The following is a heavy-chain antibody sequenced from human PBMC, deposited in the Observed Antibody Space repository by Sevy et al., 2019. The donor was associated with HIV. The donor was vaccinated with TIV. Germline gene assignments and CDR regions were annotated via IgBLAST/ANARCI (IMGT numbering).Heavy chain of an antibody. Sequence: GGSLRLSCTASGFSFSNYVMAWVRQAPGKGLEWVSSVSPTSLSTYYAESVKGRFTISRDNSKITLYLQMNSLRAEDTAIYYCAKLHSRMIPGNGALDYWGRGTLVTVSS. V-gene: IGHV3-23*01. D-gene: IGHD3-16*01. CDR3: AKLHSRMIPGNGALDY. J-gene: IGHJ4*01. CDR2: VSPTSLST. CDR1: GFSFSNYV.